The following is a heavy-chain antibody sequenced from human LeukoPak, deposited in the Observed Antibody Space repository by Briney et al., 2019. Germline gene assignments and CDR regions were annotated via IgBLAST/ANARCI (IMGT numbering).Heavy chain of an antibody. D-gene: IGHD3-3*01. V-gene: IGHV1-69*13. Sequence: GASVKVSCKASGGTFSSYAISWVRQAPGQGLEWMGGIIPIFGTANYAQKFQGRVTITADESTSTAYMELSSLRSEDTAVYYCARAPLVPREGLRSAMAFDPWGQGTLVTVS. CDR1: GGTFSSYA. J-gene: IGHJ5*02. CDR2: IIPIFGTA. CDR3: ARAPLVPREGLRSAMAFDP.